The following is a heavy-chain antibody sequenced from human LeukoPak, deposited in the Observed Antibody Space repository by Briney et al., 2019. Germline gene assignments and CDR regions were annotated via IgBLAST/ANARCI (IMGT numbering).Heavy chain of an antibody. CDR1: GGSISSYY. CDR2: IYYSGST. V-gene: IGHV4-59*01. CDR3: ARDSSSWYPRWFDP. Sequence: SETLSLTCTVSGGSISSYYRSWIRQPPGKGLEWIGYIYYSGSTNYNPSLKSRVTISVDTSKNQFSLKLSSVTAADTAVYYCARDSSSWYPRWFDPWGQGTLVTVSS. D-gene: IGHD6-13*01. J-gene: IGHJ5*02.